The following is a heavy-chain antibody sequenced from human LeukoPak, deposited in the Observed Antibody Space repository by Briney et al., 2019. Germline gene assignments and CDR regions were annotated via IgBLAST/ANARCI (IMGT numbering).Heavy chain of an antibody. CDR2: IKEDGREQ. CDR3: VRDSRPGGDMGLHHNFDQ. Sequence: GGSLRLSCAASGFNWMTWVRQIPGKGLQWVANIKEDGREQYHADSLKGRFAISRDNTKKSLFLQMNSLRGDDTGVYYCVRDSRPGGDMGLHHNFDQWGQGTLVTVSS. V-gene: IGHV3-7*01. CDR1: GFNW. D-gene: IGHD3-10*01. J-gene: IGHJ4*02.